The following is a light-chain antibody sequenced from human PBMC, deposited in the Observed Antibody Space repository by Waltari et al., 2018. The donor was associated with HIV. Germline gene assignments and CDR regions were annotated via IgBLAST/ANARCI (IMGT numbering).Light chain of an antibody. Sequence: QSALPQPVSVSGSPGLSITISCLGSTNAIGLLNTVSWYRHQPDSPPQLIIFDTKSRPSGIPSRFSGSKSGTTASLTISGLQADDEGHYYCSSFSTSGSVRFGGGTKVTV. CDR2: DTK. V-gene: IGLV2-14*01. CDR3: SSFSTSGSVR. J-gene: IGLJ3*02. CDR1: TNAIGLLNT.